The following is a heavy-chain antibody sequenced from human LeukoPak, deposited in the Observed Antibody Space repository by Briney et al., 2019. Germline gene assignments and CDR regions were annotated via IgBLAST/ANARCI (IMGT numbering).Heavy chain of an antibody. J-gene: IGHJ4*02. CDR1: GGSFSDYY. Sequence: SETLSLTCAVYGGSFSDYYWSWIRQPPGKGLEWIGEINHSGSTNYNPSLKSRVTISVDTSKNQFSLKLSSVTAADTAVYYCARHNYYDSSGYFAPHFDYWGQGTLVTVSS. D-gene: IGHD3-22*01. CDR3: ARHNYYDSSGYFAPHFDY. CDR2: INHSGST. V-gene: IGHV4-34*01.